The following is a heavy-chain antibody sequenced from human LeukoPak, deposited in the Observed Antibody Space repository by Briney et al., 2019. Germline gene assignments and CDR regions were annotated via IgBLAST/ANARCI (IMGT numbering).Heavy chain of an antibody. CDR1: GGSISSGSYY. D-gene: IGHD3-22*01. CDR3: ASTYYYDSSGYYS. Sequence: SQTLSLTCTVSGGSISSGSYYWSWIRQPAGKGLEWIGRIYTSGSTNYNPSLKSRVTISVDTSKNQFSLKLSSVTAADTAVYYCASTYYYDSSGYYSWGQGTLVTVSS. CDR2: IYTSGST. V-gene: IGHV4-61*02. J-gene: IGHJ5*02.